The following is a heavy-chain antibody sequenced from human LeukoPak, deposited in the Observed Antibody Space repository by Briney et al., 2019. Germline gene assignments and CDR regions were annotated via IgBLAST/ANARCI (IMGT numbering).Heavy chain of an antibody. D-gene: IGHD3-22*01. Sequence: PSEILSLTCTVSGGSISSYYWSWIRQPPGKGLEWIGYIYYSGSTNYNPSLKSRVTISVDTSKNQFSLKLNSVTAADTAVYYCARATYYHDSSGYSYYHYYYMDVWGKGTTVTISS. J-gene: IGHJ6*03. CDR2: IYYSGST. CDR3: ARATYYHDSSGYSYYHYYYMDV. CDR1: GGSISSYY. V-gene: IGHV4-59*01.